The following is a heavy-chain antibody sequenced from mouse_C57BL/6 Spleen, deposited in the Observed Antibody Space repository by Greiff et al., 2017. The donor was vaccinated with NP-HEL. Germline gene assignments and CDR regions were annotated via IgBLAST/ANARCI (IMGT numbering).Heavy chain of an antibody. CDR1: GYTFTSYW. Sequence: QVHVKQSGTELVKPGASVKLSCKASGYTFTSYWMHWVKQRPGQGLEWIGNINPSNGGTNYNEKFKSKATLTVDKSSSTAYMQLSSLTSEDSAVYYCARDEGNFAWFAYWGQGTLVTVSA. CDR2: INPSNGGT. CDR3: ARDEGNFAWFAY. V-gene: IGHV1-53*01. D-gene: IGHD2-1*01. J-gene: IGHJ3*01.